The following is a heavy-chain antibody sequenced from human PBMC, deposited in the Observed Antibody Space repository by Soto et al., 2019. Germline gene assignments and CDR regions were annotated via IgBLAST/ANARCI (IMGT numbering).Heavy chain of an antibody. V-gene: IGHV4-4*07. Sequence: SETLSLTCTVSGGSINTFYWSWVRQPAGKGLEWIGRIFSSGSTSFNPSLESRVAMSVDTSKNHFSLNLSSVTAADMAVYYCAREGSYSAYNFAHGIQLWSFDFWGQEPWSPSPQ. CDR2: IFSSGST. CDR3: AREGSYSAYNFAHGIQLWSFDF. J-gene: IGHJ4*01. D-gene: IGHD5-12*01. CDR1: GGSINTFY.